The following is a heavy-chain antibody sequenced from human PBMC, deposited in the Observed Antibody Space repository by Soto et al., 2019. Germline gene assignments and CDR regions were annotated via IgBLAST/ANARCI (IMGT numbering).Heavy chain of an antibody. CDR2: IYPGDSDT. V-gene: IGHV5-51*01. D-gene: IGHD6-6*01. CDR3: ARQGDSSSSGGPRALANWFDP. CDR1: GYSFTSYW. J-gene: IGHJ5*02. Sequence: PGESLKFSCKGSGYSFTSYWIGWVRQMPGKGLEWMGIIYPGDSDTRYSPSFQGQVTISADKSISTAYLQWSSLKASDTAMYYCARQGDSSSSGGPRALANWFDPWGQGTLVTVSS.